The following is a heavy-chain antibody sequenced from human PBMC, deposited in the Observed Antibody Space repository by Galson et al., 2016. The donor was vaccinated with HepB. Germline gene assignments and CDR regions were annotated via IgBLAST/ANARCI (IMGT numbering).Heavy chain of an antibody. V-gene: IGHV3-72*01. CDR2: SRNKANSYTT. D-gene: IGHD1-26*01. J-gene: IGHJ5*02. Sequence: SLRLSCAASGFTLSDHYIDWVRQAPGKGLEWVGRSRNKANSYTTEYAASVKGRFTISRDDSKNSLYLQMNSLKTEDTDVYYCALGIYGGSADNWFDPWRQGSLVTVSS. CDR1: GFTLSDHY. CDR3: ALGIYGGSADNWFDP.